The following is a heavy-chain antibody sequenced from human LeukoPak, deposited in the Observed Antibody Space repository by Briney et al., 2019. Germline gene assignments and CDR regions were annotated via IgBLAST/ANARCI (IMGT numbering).Heavy chain of an antibody. Sequence: GASVKVSCKPSGGSFSDYAINWVRQAPGQGLEWMGGIIPLFRTANYARKFQGRVTITADESTSTAYMELSSLRSDDTAVYYCARDKVHGCSGGSCPASYYYYYYMDVWGKGTTVTVSS. D-gene: IGHD2-15*01. CDR3: ARDKVHGCSGGSCPASYYYYYYMDV. V-gene: IGHV1-69*13. CDR2: IIPLFRTA. CDR1: GGSFSDYA. J-gene: IGHJ6*03.